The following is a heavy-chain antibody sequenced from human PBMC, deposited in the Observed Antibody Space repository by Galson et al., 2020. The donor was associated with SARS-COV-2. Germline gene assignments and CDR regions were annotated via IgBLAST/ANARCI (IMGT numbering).Heavy chain of an antibody. CDR1: GYTFTSYY. Sequence: ASVKVSCKASGYTFTSYYMHWVRQAPGQGLEWMGIINPSSGNTSYAQKFQGRVTMTRDTSTSTVYMELSSLRSEDTAVYYCARDSTGATVATFDDCEGMYVWAQGTTVTVSS. D-gene: IGHD4-4*01. V-gene: IGHV1-46*01. CDR2: INPSSGNT. J-gene: IGHJ6*02. CDR3: ARDSTGATVATFDDCEGMYV.